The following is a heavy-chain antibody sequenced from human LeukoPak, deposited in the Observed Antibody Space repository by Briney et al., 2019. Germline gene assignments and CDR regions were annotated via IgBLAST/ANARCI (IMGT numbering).Heavy chain of an antibody. CDR1: GYTFTDYY. Sequence: ASVKVSCKASGYTFTDYYMHWVGQAPGQGLKWMGWISPNSGGTKYAQKFQGTVTMTRDTSISTAYMELSSLTSDDTAVYYCATGGAGTAGTTVDFWGQGTLVTVSS. CDR3: ATGGAGTAGTTVDF. D-gene: IGHD1-1*01. CDR2: ISPNSGGT. J-gene: IGHJ4*02. V-gene: IGHV1-2*02.